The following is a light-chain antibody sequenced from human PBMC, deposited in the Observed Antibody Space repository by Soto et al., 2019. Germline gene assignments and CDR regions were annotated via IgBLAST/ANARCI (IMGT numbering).Light chain of an antibody. V-gene: IGLV2-8*01. CDR1: ASDIGRYNY. CDR3: SSYRDYNKFV. CDR2: EVV. Sequence: QSALTQPPSASGSPGQSVTISCIGTASDIGRYNYVSWYQHHPGKAPKLIIYEVVKRPSGVPDRISGSKSGNTASLTVSGLQIEDEADYYCSSYRDYNKFVFGEGTKLTVL. J-gene: IGLJ2*01.